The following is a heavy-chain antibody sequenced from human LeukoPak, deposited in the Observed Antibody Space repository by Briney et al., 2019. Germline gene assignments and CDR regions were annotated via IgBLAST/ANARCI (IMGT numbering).Heavy chain of an antibody. J-gene: IGHJ4*02. D-gene: IGHD6-13*01. V-gene: IGHV3-23*01. CDR3: AKVCEVSSSWHFVVGGHFDY. CDR2: ISGSGGST. Sequence: GVSLRLSCAASGFTFSSYGMSWVRQAPGKGLEWVSAISGSGGSTYYADSVKGRFTISRDNSKNTLYLQMNSLSVEDTAVYYCAKVCEVSSSWHFVVGGHFDYWGQGSMVTVSS. CDR1: GFTFSSYG.